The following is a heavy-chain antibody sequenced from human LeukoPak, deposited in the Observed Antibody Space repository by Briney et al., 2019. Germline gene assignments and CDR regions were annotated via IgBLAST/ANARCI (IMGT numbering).Heavy chain of an antibody. J-gene: IGHJ4*02. CDR2: IKQDGSEK. Sequence: GGSLRLSCAASGFTFSNYWMSWVRQAPGKGLEWVGNIKQDGSEKYYVDSVKGRFTISRDNSKNSLYLQMNSLRAEDTALYYCAKDMAAYYYASGNIDYWGQGTLVTVSS. D-gene: IGHD3-10*01. V-gene: IGHV3-7*03. CDR3: AKDMAAYYYASGNIDY. CDR1: GFTFSNYW.